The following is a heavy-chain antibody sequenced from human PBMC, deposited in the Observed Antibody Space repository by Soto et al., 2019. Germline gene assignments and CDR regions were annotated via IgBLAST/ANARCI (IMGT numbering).Heavy chain of an antibody. V-gene: IGHV3-64D*06. CDR3: VKGEYYYDSSGYYPFDY. Sequence: GGSLRLSCSASGFTFSIYAMHWVRQAPGKGLEYVSSISINGGSTHYADSVKGRFTISRDNSKNTQYLQMSSLRADDTALYYCVKGEYYYDSSGYYPFDYWGQGTLVTSPQ. D-gene: IGHD3-22*01. J-gene: IGHJ4*02. CDR2: ISINGGST. CDR1: GFTFSIYA.